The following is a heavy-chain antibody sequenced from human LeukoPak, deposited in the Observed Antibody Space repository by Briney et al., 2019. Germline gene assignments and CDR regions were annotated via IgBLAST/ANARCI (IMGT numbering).Heavy chain of an antibody. CDR2: ISGSGGGT. CDR1: GFTFSSYA. J-gene: IGHJ4*02. V-gene: IGHV3-23*01. Sequence: GGSLRLSCAASGFTFSSYAMIWVRQAPGKGLEWVSAISGSGGGTYYADSVKGRFTISRDNSKNTLYLQMNSLRAEDTAVYYCARYYGSGSYSIGELDYWGQGTLVTVSS. CDR3: ARYYGSGSYSIGELDY. D-gene: IGHD3-10*01.